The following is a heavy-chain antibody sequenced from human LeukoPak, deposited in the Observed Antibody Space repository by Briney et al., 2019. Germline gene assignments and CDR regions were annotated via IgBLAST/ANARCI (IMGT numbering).Heavy chain of an antibody. J-gene: IGHJ5*02. D-gene: IGHD3-16*01. Sequence: SETLSLTCAVSGGSISSGGYSWSWIRQPPGKGLEWIGYISYSGSTNYNPSLKSRVTISVDTSKNQFSLNLTSVTAADTAVYYCARFTPQGYGWGGYNRFDPWGQGTLVTVSS. CDR3: ARFTPQGYGWGGYNRFDP. CDR1: GGSISSGGYS. CDR2: ISYSGST. V-gene: IGHV4-61*08.